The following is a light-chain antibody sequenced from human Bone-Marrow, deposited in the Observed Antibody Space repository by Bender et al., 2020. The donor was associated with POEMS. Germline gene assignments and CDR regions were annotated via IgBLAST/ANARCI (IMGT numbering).Light chain of an antibody. V-gene: IGLV2-14*03. J-gene: IGLJ2*01. CDR3: SSYTTATTVV. CDR2: DVS. CDR1: SSDVGRYNY. Sequence: QSALTQPPSASGSPGQSVTISCTGTSSDVGRYNYVSWYQQHPGKAPKLMIYDVSHRPSGVSNRFSGSKSGNTASLTISGLQAEDEADYYCSSYTTATTVVFGGGTKLTVL.